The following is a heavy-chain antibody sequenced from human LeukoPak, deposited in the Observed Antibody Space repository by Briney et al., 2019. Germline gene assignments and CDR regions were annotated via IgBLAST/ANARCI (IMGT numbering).Heavy chain of an antibody. CDR3: AKYGPCGSTRCYRYFDY. CDR1: VFPYSNYA. V-gene: IGHV3-23*01. J-gene: IGHJ4*02. D-gene: IGHD2-2*01. CDR2: LSGCGVTT. Sequence: GGPLTLSCGAWVFPYSNYAMRWFRPAPGKAVEWVSVLSGCGVTTDHADSVMARFTISRDNSNNALHLQMNSLRVQDTAVYYCAKYGPCGSTRCYRYFDYWGQGTLVTVSS.